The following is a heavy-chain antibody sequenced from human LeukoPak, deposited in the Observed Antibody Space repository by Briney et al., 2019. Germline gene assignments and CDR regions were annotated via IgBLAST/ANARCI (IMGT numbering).Heavy chain of an antibody. CDR1: GFTFSNYW. CDR3: ATDGAGFDT. CDR2: INSDGSSR. J-gene: IGHJ5*02. V-gene: IGHV3-74*01. Sequence: PGGSLRLSCAASGFTFSNYWMHWVRQAPGKGLVWFSRINSDGSSRNYADSVKGRFTISRDNAKKSLYLEMNNLRAEDTAVYYCATDGAGFDTWGQGVLVTVSS.